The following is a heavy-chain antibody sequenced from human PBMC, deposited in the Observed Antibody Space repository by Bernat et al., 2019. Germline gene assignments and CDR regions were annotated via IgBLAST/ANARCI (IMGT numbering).Heavy chain of an antibody. CDR3: ASRITYRSSYFLGYFDL. D-gene: IGHD6-13*01. CDR2: IYYSGST. CDR1: GGSISSSSYY. Sequence: QLQLQESGPGLVKPSETLSLTCTVSGGSISSSSYYWGWIRQPPGKGLEWIGSIYYSGSTYYNPSLKSRVTISVDTSKNQFSLKLSSVTAADTAVYYCASRITYRSSYFLGYFDLWGRGTLVTVSS. J-gene: IGHJ2*01. V-gene: IGHV4-39*01.